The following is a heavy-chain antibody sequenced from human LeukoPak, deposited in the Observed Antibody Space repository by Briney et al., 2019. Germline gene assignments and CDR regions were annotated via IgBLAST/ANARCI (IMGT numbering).Heavy chain of an antibody. CDR2: FDPEDGET. D-gene: IGHD6-25*01. J-gene: IGHJ5*02. CDR1: GYTLTELS. V-gene: IGHV1-24*01. CDR3: ATTIYSSGWHYSHWFDP. Sequence: ASVKVSCKVSGYTLTELSMHWVRQAPGKGLEWMGGFDPEDGETIYAQKFQGRVTMTEDTSTDTAYMELSSLRSEDTAVYYYATTIYSSGWHYSHWFDPWGQGTLVTVSS.